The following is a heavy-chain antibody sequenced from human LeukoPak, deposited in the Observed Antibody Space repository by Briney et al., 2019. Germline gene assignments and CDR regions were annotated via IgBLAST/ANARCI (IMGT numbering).Heavy chain of an antibody. CDR3: ARESLEFDESLGY. J-gene: IGHJ4*02. Sequence: GGSLRLSCAASGFTFSSYWMSWVRQAPGKGLEWVANIKQDGSEKYYVDSVKGRFTISRDNAKNSLYLQMSSLRAEDTAVYYCARESLEFDESLGYWGQGTLVTVSS. CDR2: IKQDGSEK. CDR1: GFTFSSYW. V-gene: IGHV3-7*01.